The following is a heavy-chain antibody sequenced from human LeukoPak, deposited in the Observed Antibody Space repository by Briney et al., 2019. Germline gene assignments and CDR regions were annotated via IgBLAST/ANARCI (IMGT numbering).Heavy chain of an antibody. D-gene: IGHD3-22*01. CDR2: ISAYNGNT. V-gene: IGHV1-18*01. J-gene: IGHJ4*02. CDR3: ARDSYYDSSGYLTDY. CDR1: GYTFTSYG. Sequence: ASVKVSCKASGYTFTSYGISWVRQAPGQGLEWMGWISAYNGNTNYAQKLQGRVTMTTDTSTSTAYMELRSLRSDDTAVNYCARDSYYDSSGYLTDYWGQGTLVTVSS.